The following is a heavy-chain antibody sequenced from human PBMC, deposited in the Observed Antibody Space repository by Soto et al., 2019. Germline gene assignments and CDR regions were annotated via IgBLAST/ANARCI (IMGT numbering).Heavy chain of an antibody. CDR1: GFTFSSHA. Sequence: QVQLVESGGGVVQPGRSLRLSCAASGFTFSSHAMNWVRQAPGKGLEWVALIWNAGNNKYYADAGSVKGRFTISRDNSRNTLYLEMNSVRDDDTGVYYCARGPDYSNFGYFDYWGQGTLVTVSS. V-gene: IGHV3-33*01. CDR2: IWNAGNNK. D-gene: IGHD4-4*01. J-gene: IGHJ4*02. CDR3: ARGPDYSNFGYFDY.